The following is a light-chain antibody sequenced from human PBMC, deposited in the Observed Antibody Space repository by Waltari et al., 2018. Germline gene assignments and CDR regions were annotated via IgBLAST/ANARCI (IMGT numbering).Light chain of an antibody. CDR3: QQYNNWLYT. Sequence: EIVMTQSPAPLSVSPGERATPSCRASQSVSSNLAWYQQKPGQAPRLLIYGASTRATGIPARFSGSGSGTEFTLTISSLQSEDFAVYYCQQYNNWLYTFGQGTKLEIK. CDR2: GAS. V-gene: IGKV3-15*01. CDR1: QSVSSN. J-gene: IGKJ2*01.